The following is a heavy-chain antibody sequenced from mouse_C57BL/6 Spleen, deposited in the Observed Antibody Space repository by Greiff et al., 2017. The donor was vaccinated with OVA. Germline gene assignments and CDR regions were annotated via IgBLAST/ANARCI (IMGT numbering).Heavy chain of an antibody. CDR2: IHPNSGST. D-gene: IGHD1-1*01. CDR3: VRGYGSSLLDY. J-gene: IGHJ2*01. CDR1: GYTFTSYW. V-gene: IGHV1-64*01. Sequence: QVQLQQPGAELVKPGASVKLSCKASGYTFTSYWMHWVKQRPGQGLEWIGMIHPNSGSTNYNEKFKSKATLTVDKSSSTAYMQLSSLTSEDSAVYYCVRGYGSSLLDYWGQGTTLTVSS.